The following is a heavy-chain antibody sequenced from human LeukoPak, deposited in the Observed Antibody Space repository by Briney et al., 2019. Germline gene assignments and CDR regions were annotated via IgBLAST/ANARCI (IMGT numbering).Heavy chain of an antibody. Sequence: SETLSLTCTVSGGSISSYYWSWLRQPPGKGLEWIGYIYYSGSTNYNPSLKSRATISVDTSKNQFSLKLSSVTAADTAVYYCARELGYYDSSGYDHWGQGTLVTVSS. CDR1: GGSISSYY. V-gene: IGHV4-59*01. CDR2: IYYSGST. J-gene: IGHJ4*02. D-gene: IGHD3-22*01. CDR3: ARELGYYDSSGYDH.